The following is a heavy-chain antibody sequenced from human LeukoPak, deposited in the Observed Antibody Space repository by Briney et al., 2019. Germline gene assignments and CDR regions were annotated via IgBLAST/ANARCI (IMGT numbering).Heavy chain of an antibody. J-gene: IGHJ4*02. CDR1: GFTFSDYW. CDR2: INSDGRNI. CDR3: AREGALGYGHYTYDY. V-gene: IGHV3-74*01. D-gene: IGHD4-17*01. Sequence: PGGSLRLSCAASGFTFSDYWMHWVRQAPGKGLVWVSRINSDGRNIRYADSVKGRFTISRDNAKNTLYLQMNSLTPEDTAVYYCAREGALGYGHYTYDYWGQGTLDTVSS.